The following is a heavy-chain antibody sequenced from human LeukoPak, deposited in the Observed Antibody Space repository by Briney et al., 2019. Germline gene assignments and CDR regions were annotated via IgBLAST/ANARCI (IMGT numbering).Heavy chain of an antibody. CDR2: IIPIFGTA. V-gene: IGHV1-69*05. CDR3: ARDLSPRWFDP. J-gene: IGHJ5*02. CDR1: GGTFSSYA. D-gene: IGHD5/OR15-5a*01. Sequence: ASVKVSCKASGGTFSSYAISWVRQAPGQGREWMGGIIPIFGTANYAQKFQGRVTITTDESTSTAYMELSNLRSEDTAVYYCARDLSPRWFDPWGQGTLVTVSS.